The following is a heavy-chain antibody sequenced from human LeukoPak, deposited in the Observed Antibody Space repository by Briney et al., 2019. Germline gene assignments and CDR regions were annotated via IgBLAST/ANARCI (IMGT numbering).Heavy chain of an antibody. Sequence: GASVKVSCKASGYTFIGYYMHWVRQAPGQGLEWMGWINPNSGGTNYAQKFQGRVTMTRDTSTSTVYMELSSLRSEDTAVYYCARAHSRGTYYYYMDVWGKGTTVTISS. V-gene: IGHV1-2*02. J-gene: IGHJ6*03. CDR3: ARAHSRGTYYYYMDV. CDR2: INPNSGGT. CDR1: GYTFIGYY. D-gene: IGHD1-1*01.